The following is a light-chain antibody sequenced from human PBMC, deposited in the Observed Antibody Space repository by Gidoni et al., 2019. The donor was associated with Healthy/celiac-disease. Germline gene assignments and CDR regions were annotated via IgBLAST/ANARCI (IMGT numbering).Light chain of an antibody. CDR1: QSISTY. CDR2: AAS. CDR3: QHSYSTISWT. Sequence: DIQITQSPSSLSASVGDRVISTCRASQSISTYLNWYQQKPGKAPKLLIYAASSLQSGVPSRFSGSGSGTDFTLTISSLQPEDFATYYCQHSYSTISWTFGQGTKVEIK. J-gene: IGKJ1*01. V-gene: IGKV1-39*01.